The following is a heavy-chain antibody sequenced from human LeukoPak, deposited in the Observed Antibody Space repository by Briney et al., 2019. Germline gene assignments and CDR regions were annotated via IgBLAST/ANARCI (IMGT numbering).Heavy chain of an antibody. D-gene: IGHD6-13*01. CDR2: ISSSGTTI. Sequence: GGSLRLSCAASGFTFSSYAMNWVRQAPGKGLEWVSYISSSGTTIYYADSVKGRFTISRDNPKNSLYLQMNSLRAEDTAVYYCARMDSSSWYGSFDYWGQGTLVTVSS. CDR3: ARMDSSSWYGSFDY. CDR1: GFTFSSYA. V-gene: IGHV3-48*03. J-gene: IGHJ4*02.